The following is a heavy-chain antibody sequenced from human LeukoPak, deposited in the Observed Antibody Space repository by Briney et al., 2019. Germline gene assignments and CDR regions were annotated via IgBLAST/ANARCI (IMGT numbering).Heavy chain of an antibody. CDR3: ARRLTQYDCFDP. J-gene: IGHJ5*02. CDR2: TFYRSKWYN. V-gene: IGHV6-1*01. CDR1: GDSFSSNSAT. D-gene: IGHD2-2*01. Sequence: SQTLSLTCAISGDSFSSNSATWSWIRQSPSSGLEWLGRTFYRSKWYNDYAASVKSRITINPDTSKNQFSLHLNSVTPEDTAVYYCARRLTQYDCFDPWGQGILVTVSS.